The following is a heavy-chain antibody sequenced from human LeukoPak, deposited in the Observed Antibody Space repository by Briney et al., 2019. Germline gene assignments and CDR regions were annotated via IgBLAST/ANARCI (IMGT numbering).Heavy chain of an antibody. D-gene: IGHD3-10*02. V-gene: IGHV1-18*01. CDR1: GYTFTSYG. CDR3: ARCSGAYSNYYYYGMDV. CDR2: ISAYNGNT. J-gene: IGHJ6*02. Sequence: VASVKVSCKASGYTFTSYGISWVRQAPGQGLEWMGWISAYNGNTNYAQKLQGRVTMTTDTSTSTAYMELRSLRSDDTAVYYCARCSGAYSNYYYYGMDVWGQGTTVTASS.